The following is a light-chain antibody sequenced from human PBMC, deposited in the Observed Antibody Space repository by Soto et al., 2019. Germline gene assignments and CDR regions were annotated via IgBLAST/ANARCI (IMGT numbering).Light chain of an antibody. CDR3: KQYNNWPPWT. V-gene: IGKV3-15*01. Sequence: EIVMTQSPATLSVSPGERATLSCRASQSISSNLAWYQQKPGQAPRLLIYVASTRATGIPVRFSGSGSGTEFTLTISSLQSEDFALYYCKQYNNWPPWTFGQGTKVEIK. CDR1: QSISSN. CDR2: VAS. J-gene: IGKJ1*01.